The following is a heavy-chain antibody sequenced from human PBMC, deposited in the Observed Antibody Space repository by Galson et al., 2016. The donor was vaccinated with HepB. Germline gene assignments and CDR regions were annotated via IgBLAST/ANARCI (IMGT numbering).Heavy chain of an antibody. CDR2: ISTTGGST. CDR3: VKSLGDGDHGMDV. CDR1: GLTFNNYA. Sequence: SLRLSCAASGLTFNNYAMRWVRQTPGKGLEWVSSISTTGGSTFYADSVKGRFIVSRDNSKNTLYLQMNSLRVEDTAVYHCVKSLGDGDHGMDVWGQGTTVTVSS. V-gene: IGHV3-23*01. J-gene: IGHJ6*02. D-gene: IGHD3-10*01.